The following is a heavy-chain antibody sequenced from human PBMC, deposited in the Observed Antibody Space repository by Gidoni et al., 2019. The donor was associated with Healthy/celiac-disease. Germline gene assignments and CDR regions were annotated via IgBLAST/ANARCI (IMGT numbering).Heavy chain of an antibody. Sequence: QVQLVQSGAEVKKPGASVKVSCKASGYTFTSYYMHWVRQAPGQGLEWMGIINPSGGSTSYAQKFQGRVTMTRDTSTSTVYMELSSLRSEDTAVYYCARGPIAVARYGGYYYYGMDVWGQGTTVTVSS. CDR3: ARGPIAVARYGGYYYYGMDV. CDR2: INPSGGST. CDR1: GYTFTSYY. D-gene: IGHD6-19*01. J-gene: IGHJ6*02. V-gene: IGHV1-46*01.